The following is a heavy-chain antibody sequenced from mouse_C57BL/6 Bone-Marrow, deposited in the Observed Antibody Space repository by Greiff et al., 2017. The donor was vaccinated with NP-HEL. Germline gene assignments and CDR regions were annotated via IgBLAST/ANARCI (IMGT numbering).Heavy chain of an antibody. J-gene: IGHJ2*01. CDR1: GFTFSDYG. CDR2: IRSGSSTI. V-gene: IGHV5-17*01. CDR3: AGRGFDY. Sequence: EVQRVEPGGGLVKPGGSLKLSCAASGFTFSDYGMHWVRQAPEKGLELVAYIRSGSSTIYYADTVKGRFTISRDNAKNTLFLLMTILRSEATAMYYCAGRGFDYWGQGTTLTVSS.